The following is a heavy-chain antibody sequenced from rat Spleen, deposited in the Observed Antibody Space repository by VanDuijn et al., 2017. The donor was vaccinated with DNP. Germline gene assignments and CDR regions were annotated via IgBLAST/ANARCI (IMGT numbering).Heavy chain of an antibody. J-gene: IGHJ2*01. Sequence: EVQLVESGGGSVQPGRSLKLSCAASGFTFSDYYMAWVRQAPTKGLEWVAYIRYDGGSIHYGDSVKGRFTIFRDNAKSTLYLQMNSLRSEDMATYYCVRPHYYYGSYPQYWGQGVMVTVTS. V-gene: IGHV5-22*01. D-gene: IGHD1-12*02. CDR2: IRYDGGSI. CDR3: VRPHYYYGSYPQY. CDR1: GFTFSDYY.